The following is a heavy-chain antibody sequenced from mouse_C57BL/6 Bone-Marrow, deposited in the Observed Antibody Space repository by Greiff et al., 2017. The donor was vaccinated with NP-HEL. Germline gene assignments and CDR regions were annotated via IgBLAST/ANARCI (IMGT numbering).Heavy chain of an antibody. CDR2: IDPETGGT. CDR3: TRDYYGSSFDC. V-gene: IGHV1-15*01. Sequence: QVQLQQSGAELVRPGASVTLSCKASGYTFTDYEMHWVKQTPVHGLEWIGAIDPETGGTAYNQKFKGKAILTADKSSSTAYMELRSLTSEDSAVYYCTRDYYGSSFDCWGQGTTLTVSS. D-gene: IGHD1-1*01. J-gene: IGHJ2*01. CDR1: GYTFTDYE.